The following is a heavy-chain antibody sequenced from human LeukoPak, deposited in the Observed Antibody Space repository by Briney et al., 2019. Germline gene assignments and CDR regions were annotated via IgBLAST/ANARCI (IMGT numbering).Heavy chain of an antibody. V-gene: IGHV4-61*02. CDR3: ARAGVGQLYYYYYMDV. CDR1: GGSISSGSYY. CDR2: IYTSGST. J-gene: IGHJ6*03. D-gene: IGHD1/OR15-1a*01. Sequence: SQTLSLTCTVSGGSISSGSYYWSWIRQPAGKGLEWIGRIYTSGSTNYNPSLKSRVTISVDTSKNQFSLKLSSVTAADTAVYYCARAGVGQLYYYYYMDVWGKGITVTVSS.